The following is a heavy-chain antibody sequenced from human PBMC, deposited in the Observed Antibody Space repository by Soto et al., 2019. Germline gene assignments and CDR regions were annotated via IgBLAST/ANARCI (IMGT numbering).Heavy chain of an antibody. D-gene: IGHD3-10*01. Sequence: SETLSLTCAVSGGSISSGGYSWSWIRQPPGKGLEWIGYIYHSGSTYYNPSLKSRVTISVDTSKNQFSLKLSSVTTADTAVYYCASLNITTVRGIKFFNWFDPWGQGTLVTVSS. V-gene: IGHV4-30-2*02. CDR1: GGSISSGGYS. CDR3: ASLNITTVRGIKFFNWFDP. J-gene: IGHJ5*02. CDR2: IYHSGST.